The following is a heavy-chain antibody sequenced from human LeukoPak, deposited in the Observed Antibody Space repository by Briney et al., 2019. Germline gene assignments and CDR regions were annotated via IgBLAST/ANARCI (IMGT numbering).Heavy chain of an antibody. J-gene: IGHJ4*02. D-gene: IGHD5-24*01. CDR1: EYSFTSYW. CDR2: IYPGDSDT. V-gene: IGHV5-51*01. CDR3: ARQDGTAKYYFDS. Sequence: GESLKISCKGSEYSFTSYWIAWVRQMPGKGLEWMGIIYPGDSDTRYSPSFQGQVTISADKSISTAYLQWSSLKASDTAMYYCARQDGTAKYYFDSWGQGTLVTVSS.